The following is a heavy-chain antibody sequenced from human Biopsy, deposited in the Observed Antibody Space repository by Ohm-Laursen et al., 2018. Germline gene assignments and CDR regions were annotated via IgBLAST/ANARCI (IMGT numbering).Heavy chain of an antibody. J-gene: IGHJ1*01. CDR3: AKGQDLRGGSEYFQH. CDR2: INPHSGTT. CDR1: GYTFTGQY. Sequence: ASVKVSCKASGYTFTGQYLHWVRQVPGQGLEWMGWINPHSGTTKFAQDFQGRVTMTRDTSITTAYMELRRLRSDDTAVYYCAKGQDLRGGSEYFQHWGQGALVTVSS. V-gene: IGHV1-2*02. D-gene: IGHD5-12*01.